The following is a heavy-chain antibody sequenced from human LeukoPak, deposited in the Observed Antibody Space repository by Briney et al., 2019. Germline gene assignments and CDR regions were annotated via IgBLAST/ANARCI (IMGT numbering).Heavy chain of an antibody. Sequence: SVKVSCKASGGGFTFTSHAITWVRQAPGQGLEWMAGIIPIYGSASYAQKFQGRVTVTSDESTRTVYMELSSLRSEDTAVYYCARANGDYLYYYYGMDVWGQGTTVTVSS. D-gene: IGHD4-17*01. CDR1: GGGFTFTSHA. CDR3: ARANGDYLYYYYGMDV. J-gene: IGHJ6*02. CDR2: IIPIYGSA. V-gene: IGHV1-69*13.